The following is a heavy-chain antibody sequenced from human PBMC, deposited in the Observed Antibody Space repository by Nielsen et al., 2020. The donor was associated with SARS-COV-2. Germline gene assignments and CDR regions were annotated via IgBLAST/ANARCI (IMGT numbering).Heavy chain of an antibody. CDR2: TYYSGST. CDR1: GGSISSYD. V-gene: IGHV4-59*12. Sequence: SETLSLTCTVSGGSISSYDMSWIRQPPGTGMRWKVYTYYSGSTNYSPSLKSRVTISVDTSKNQFSLRLRSVTAADTAVYYCAREGDSRVPGNWFDTWCRGALVTVSS. D-gene: IGHD2-2*01. CDR3: AREGDSRVPGNWFDT. J-gene: IGHJ5*02.